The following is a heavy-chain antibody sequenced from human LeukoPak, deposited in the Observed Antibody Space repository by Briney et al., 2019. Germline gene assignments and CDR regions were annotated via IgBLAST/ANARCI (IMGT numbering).Heavy chain of an antibody. CDR3: ARVPRGCSSTSCPQTLYYYYYYMDV. D-gene: IGHD2-2*01. CDR2: MNPNSGNT. V-gene: IGHV1-8*01. CDR1: GYTFTSYD. J-gene: IGHJ6*03. Sequence: ASVKVSCKASGYTFTSYDINWVRQATGQGLEWMGWMNPNSGNTGYAQKFQGRVTMTRNTSISTAYMELSSLRSEDTAVYYCARVPRGCSSTSCPQTLYYYYYYMDVWGKGTTVTVSS.